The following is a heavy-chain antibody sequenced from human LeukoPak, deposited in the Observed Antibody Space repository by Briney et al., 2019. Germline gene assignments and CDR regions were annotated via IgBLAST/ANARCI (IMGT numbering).Heavy chain of an antibody. V-gene: IGHV1-2*02. D-gene: IGHD3-22*01. CDR2: INPNSGGT. Sequence: GASVKVSCKASGYTFTGYYLHWVRQAPGQGLEWMGWINPNSGGTKYAQKFQGRVTMTRDTSISTAYMELSRLRSDDTAMYYCAREGYDSSGYYYTLPYFDFWGQGTLVTVSS. J-gene: IGHJ4*02. CDR1: GYTFTGYY. CDR3: AREGYDSSGYYYTLPYFDF.